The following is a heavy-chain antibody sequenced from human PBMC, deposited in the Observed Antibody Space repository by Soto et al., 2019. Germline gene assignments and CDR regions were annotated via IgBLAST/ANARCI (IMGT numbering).Heavy chain of an antibody. J-gene: IGHJ2*01. CDR3: ARPDFGDYWYFDL. CDR2: IIPALGTA. D-gene: IGHD4-17*01. CDR1: GGTFSSHS. V-gene: IGHV1-69*08. Sequence: QDQLVQSGAEVKKPGSSVKVSCIASGGTFSSHSFSWVRQAPGQGLEWMGRIIPALGTATYAQKFQGRVTLTADESATTVYMELNSLRSEDTAVYYCARPDFGDYWYFDLWGRGTLVTVSS.